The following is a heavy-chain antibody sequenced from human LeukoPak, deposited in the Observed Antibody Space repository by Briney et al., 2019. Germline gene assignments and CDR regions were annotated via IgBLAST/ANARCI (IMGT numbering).Heavy chain of an antibody. J-gene: IGHJ4*02. CDR1: GGPFTSYA. CDR2: IIPIFGTA. Sequence: TSVKVSCKASGGPFTSYAISWVRQAPGQGLEWMGGIIPIFGTANYAQKFQRRVTITADKYTSTAYMELSSLRSEDTAVYYCATPGDYYGSGSPFDYWGQGTLVTVSS. D-gene: IGHD3-10*01. V-gene: IGHV1-69*06. CDR3: ATPGDYYGSGSPFDY.